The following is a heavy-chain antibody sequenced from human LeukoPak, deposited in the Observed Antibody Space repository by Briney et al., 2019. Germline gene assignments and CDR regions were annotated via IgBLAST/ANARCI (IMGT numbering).Heavy chain of an antibody. CDR2: ISGSGGST. Sequence: PGGSLRLCSAASGFTFSSYAMSWVRQAPGKGLEWVSAISGSGGSTYYADSVKGRFTISRDNSKNTLYLQMNSLRAEDTAVYYCAKIMVRGVIISDWFDPWGQGTLVTVSS. D-gene: IGHD3-10*01. V-gene: IGHV3-23*01. J-gene: IGHJ5*02. CDR1: GFTFSSYA. CDR3: AKIMVRGVIISDWFDP.